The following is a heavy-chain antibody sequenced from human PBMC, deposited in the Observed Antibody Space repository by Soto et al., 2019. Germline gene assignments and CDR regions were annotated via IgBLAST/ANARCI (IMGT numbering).Heavy chain of an antibody. D-gene: IGHD2-21*01. Sequence: PSETLSLTCSVSGAALNSGNYYWSWIRQVPGKCLEWIGHLYVTGSVDYNPSLRDRITLSQDTSERQFSLNLRLVTSADTAVYYCARLRIATNNYKWFDPWGQGTLVTVSS. CDR2: LYVTGSV. CDR1: GAALNSGNYY. V-gene: IGHV4-31*03. CDR3: ARLRIATNNYKWFDP. J-gene: IGHJ5*02.